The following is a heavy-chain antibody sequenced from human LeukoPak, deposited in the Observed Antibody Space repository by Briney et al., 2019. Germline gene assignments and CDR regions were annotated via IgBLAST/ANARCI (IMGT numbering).Heavy chain of an antibody. CDR1: GYSFTSYD. Sequence: ASVKGSCKASGYSFTSYDINWVRQATGQGLEWMGWMNPNSGNTGYAQKFQGRVTMTKNTSITTAYMELSSLRSEDTAVYYCARALSWTTESYYYMDVWGKGTTVTVSS. J-gene: IGHJ6*03. CDR3: ARALSWTTESYYYMDV. V-gene: IGHV1-8*01. D-gene: IGHD3/OR15-3a*01. CDR2: MNPNSGNT.